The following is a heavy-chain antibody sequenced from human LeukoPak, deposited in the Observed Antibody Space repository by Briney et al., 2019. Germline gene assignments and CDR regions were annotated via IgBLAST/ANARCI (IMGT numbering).Heavy chain of an antibody. CDR2: VSYDGNRE. V-gene: IGHV3-30-3*01. CDR1: GFTFDNYA. Sequence: GGSLRLSCEASGFTFDNYAMHWVRQAPGKRLEWVAVVSYDGNREYYPDSVKGRFTISRDNSKNTLYLQMSGLKTEDTAVYYCASQGSDSGWFYFWGQGTLVTVSS. J-gene: IGHJ4*02. D-gene: IGHD6-19*01. CDR3: ASQGSDSGWFYF.